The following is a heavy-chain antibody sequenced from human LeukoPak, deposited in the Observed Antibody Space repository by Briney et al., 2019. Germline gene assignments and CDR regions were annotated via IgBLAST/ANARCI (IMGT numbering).Heavy chain of an antibody. CDR3: AREGRVAARGFDY. D-gene: IGHD6-6*01. J-gene: IGHJ4*02. CDR1: GFTFSSYA. CDR2: ISSSSSYI. V-gene: IGHV3-21*01. Sequence: GSLRLSCAASGFTFSSYAMSWVRQAPGKGLEWVSSISSSSSYIYYADSVKGRFTISRDNAKNSLYLQMNSLRAEDTAVYYCAREGRVAARGFDYWGQGTLVTVSS.